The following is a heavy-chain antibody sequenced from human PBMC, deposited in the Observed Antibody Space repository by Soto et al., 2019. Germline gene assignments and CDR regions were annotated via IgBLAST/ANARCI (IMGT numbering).Heavy chain of an antibody. CDR2: ISAHNGNT. CDR1: GYGFTTYG. CDR3: ARGRYGDY. J-gene: IGHJ4*02. V-gene: IGHV1-18*01. Sequence: QVHLVQSGAEVKKPWASVKVSCKGSGYGFTTYGITWVRQAPGQGLEWMAWISAHNGNTNYAQKLQGRVTVTRDTSTRTAYMELRSLRSDDTAGYYCARGRYGDYWGQGALVTFSS. D-gene: IGHD1-1*01.